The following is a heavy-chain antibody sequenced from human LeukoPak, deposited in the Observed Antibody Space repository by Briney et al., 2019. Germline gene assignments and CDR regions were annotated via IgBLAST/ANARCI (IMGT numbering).Heavy chain of an antibody. D-gene: IGHD3-3*01. CDR2: IYYSGST. Sequence: SQTLSLTCTVPGGSISSGDYYWSWIRQPPGKGLEWIGYIYYSGSTYYNPSLKSRVTISVDTSKNQFSLKLSSVTAADTAVYYCARVAKDYDFWSGYEILYYFDYWGQGTLVTVSS. J-gene: IGHJ4*02. V-gene: IGHV4-30-4*01. CDR1: GGSISSGDYY. CDR3: ARVAKDYDFWSGYEILYYFDY.